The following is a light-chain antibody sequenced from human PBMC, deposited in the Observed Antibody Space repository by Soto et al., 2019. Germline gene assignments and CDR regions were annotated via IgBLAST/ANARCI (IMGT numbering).Light chain of an antibody. CDR3: QQYYSYPLT. J-gene: IGKJ4*01. CDR1: QGISSD. Sequence: AIRMTQSPSSFSASTGDRVTITCRASQGISSDLAWYQQKPGKAPKLLIYAASTLQSGVTSRFSGSGSGTDFTLTISCLQSEDFATYYCQQYYSYPLTFGGGTKVEIK. CDR2: AAS. V-gene: IGKV1-8*01.